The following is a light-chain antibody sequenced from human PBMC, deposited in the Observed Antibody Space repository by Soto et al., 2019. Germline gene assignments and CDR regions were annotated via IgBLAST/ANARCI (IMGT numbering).Light chain of an antibody. Sequence: QSVVSQPPSASGTPGQRVTVSCSGRSSNIGRNFVYWYQQFPGTAPKPLIFKNDQRPSGVPDRFSGSKSGTSASLAISGLRSDDEADYYCATWDASLSGWVFGGGTKLTVL. CDR2: KND. CDR1: SSNIGRNF. CDR3: ATWDASLSGWV. J-gene: IGLJ3*02. V-gene: IGLV1-47*01.